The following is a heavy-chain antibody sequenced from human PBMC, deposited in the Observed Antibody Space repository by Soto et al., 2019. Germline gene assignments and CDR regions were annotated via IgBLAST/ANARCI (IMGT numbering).Heavy chain of an antibody. Sequence: PGGSLRPPCAASGVTFPIDASHWVRQAPGKGLEGVAVISFDGTKQYSSDPAKGRLPIYRATLKNTLYLQMTNLRLEAAPLFFGGREDDYGYRYINYGLDVWGKGTAVPVSS. D-gene: IGHD4-17*01. CDR3: GREDDYGYRYINYGLDV. V-gene: IGHV3-30-3*01. CDR2: ISFDGTKQ. CDR1: GVTFPIDA. J-gene: IGHJ6*04.